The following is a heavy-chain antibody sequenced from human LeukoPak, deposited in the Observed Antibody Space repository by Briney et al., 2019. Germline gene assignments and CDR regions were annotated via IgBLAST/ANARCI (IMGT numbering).Heavy chain of an antibody. D-gene: IGHD2-8*01. CDR3: AKDLFYCTNGVCLDY. Sequence: PGGSLRLSCAASGFTFSSYGMHWVRQAPGKGLEWVAVISYDGSNKYYADSVKGRFTISRDNSENTLYLQMNSLRAEDTAVYYCAKDLFYCTNGVCLDYWGQGTLVTVSS. V-gene: IGHV3-30*18. CDR2: ISYDGSNK. CDR1: GFTFSSYG. J-gene: IGHJ4*02.